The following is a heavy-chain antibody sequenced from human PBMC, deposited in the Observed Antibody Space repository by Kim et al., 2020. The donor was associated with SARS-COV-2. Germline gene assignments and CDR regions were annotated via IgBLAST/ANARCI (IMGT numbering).Heavy chain of an antibody. V-gene: IGHV4-34*01. CDR2: INHSGST. CDR1: GGSFSGYY. D-gene: IGHD3-3*02. CDR3: ARGHFWFDP. Sequence: SETLSLTCAVYGGSFSGYYWSWIRQPAGKGLEWIGEINHSGSTNYNPSLKSRVTISVDTSKNQFSLKLSSVTAADTAVYYCARGHFWFDPWGQGTLVTVS. J-gene: IGHJ5*02.